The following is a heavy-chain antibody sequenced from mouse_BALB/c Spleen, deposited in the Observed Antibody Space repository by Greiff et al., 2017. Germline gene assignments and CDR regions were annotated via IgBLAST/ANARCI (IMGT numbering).Heavy chain of an antibody. CDR3: ASGNDYGVPFAY. CDR1: GYSITSGYY. Sequence: EVQRVESGPGLVKPSQSLSLTCSVTGYSITSGYYWNWIRQFPGNKLEWMGYISYDGSNNYNPSLKNRISITRDTSKNQFFLKLNSVTTEDTATYYCASGNDYGVPFAYWGQGTLVTVSA. V-gene: IGHV3-6*02. J-gene: IGHJ3*01. CDR2: ISYDGSN. D-gene: IGHD2-4*01.